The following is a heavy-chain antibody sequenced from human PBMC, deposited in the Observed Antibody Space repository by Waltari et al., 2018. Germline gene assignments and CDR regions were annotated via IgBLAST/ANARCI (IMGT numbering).Heavy chain of an antibody. CDR3: AKDLGFRELTN. V-gene: IGHV3-30*02. CDR2: IRYDGSNK. Sequence: VQLVESGGGLVKPGGSLRLSCAASGFTFSSYSMNWVRQAPGKGLEWVAFIRYDGSNKYYADSGKGRFTISRDNSKNTLYLQMNSLRAEDTAVYYCAKDLGFRELTNWGQGTLVTVSS. J-gene: IGHJ4*02. CDR1: GFTFSSYS. D-gene: IGHD3-10*01.